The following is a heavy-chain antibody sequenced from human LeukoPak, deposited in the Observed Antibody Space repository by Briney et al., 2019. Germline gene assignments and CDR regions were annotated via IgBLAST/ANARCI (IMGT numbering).Heavy chain of an antibody. D-gene: IGHD3-22*01. CDR2: ISGSGGST. J-gene: IGHJ4*02. V-gene: IGHV3-23*01. CDR1: GISLSNYG. Sequence: PGGSLRLSCAVPGISLSNYGMSWVRQAPGKGLEWVAGISGSGGSTNYADSVKGRFTISRDNPKNTLYLQMNRLRAEDTAVYFCAKRGVVIRVILVGFHKEAYYFDSWGQGALVTVSS. CDR3: AKRGVVIRVILVGFHKEAYYFDS.